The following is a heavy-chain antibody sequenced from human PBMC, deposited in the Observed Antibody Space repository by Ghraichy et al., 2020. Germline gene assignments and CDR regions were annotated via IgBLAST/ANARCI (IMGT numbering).Heavy chain of an antibody. D-gene: IGHD3-10*01. CDR2: INQDGREK. CDR3: SSGDTFDI. V-gene: IGHV3-7*03. J-gene: IGHJ3*02. CDR1: GLIFSTYW. Sequence: GESLNISCAASGLIFSTYWMTWVRQAPGKGLEWVANINQDGREKYYVASVKGRFTISRDNAENSLYLQMNGLRAEDTAVYYCSSGDTFDIWGQGTMVAVSS.